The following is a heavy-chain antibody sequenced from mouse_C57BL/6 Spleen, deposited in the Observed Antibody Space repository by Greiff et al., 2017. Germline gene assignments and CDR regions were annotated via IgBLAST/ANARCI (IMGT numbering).Heavy chain of an antibody. Sequence: DVQLQESGAELVRPGASVKLSCTASGFNIKDDYMHWVKQRPEQGLEWIGWIDPENGDTEYASKFQGKATITADTSSNTAYLQLSSLTSEDTAVYYCTTFPTRYFDDWGQGTTLTVSS. CDR3: TTFPTRYFDD. CDR1: GFNIKDDY. V-gene: IGHV14-4*01. CDR2: IDPENGDT. J-gene: IGHJ2*01.